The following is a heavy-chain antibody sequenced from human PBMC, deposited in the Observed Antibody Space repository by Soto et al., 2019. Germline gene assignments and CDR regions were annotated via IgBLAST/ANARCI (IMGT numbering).Heavy chain of an antibody. J-gene: IGHJ6*02. CDR1: GGTFSSYA. V-gene: IGHV1-69*13. Sequence: GASVKVSCKASGGTFSSYAISWVRQAPGQGLEWMGGIIPIFGTANYAQKFQGRVTITADESTSTAYMELSSLRSEDTAVYYCASGIVVVPAAMSGGTDYYCYGMDVWGQGTTVTVSS. CDR3: ASGIVVVPAAMSGGTDYYCYGMDV. D-gene: IGHD2-2*01. CDR2: IIPIFGTA.